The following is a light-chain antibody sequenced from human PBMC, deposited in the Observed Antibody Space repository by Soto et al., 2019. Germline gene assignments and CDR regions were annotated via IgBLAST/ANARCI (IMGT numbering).Light chain of an antibody. Sequence: QSVLTQPPSASGTPGQRVTISCSGGSSNIGSNAVNWYRQLPGTAPKLLIHSNNQRPSGVPDRFSGSKSGTSASLAISGLQSEDEADYYCAAWDDSLNGYVFGTGTKLNVL. CDR2: SNN. CDR1: SSNIGSNA. V-gene: IGLV1-44*01. J-gene: IGLJ1*01. CDR3: AAWDDSLNGYV.